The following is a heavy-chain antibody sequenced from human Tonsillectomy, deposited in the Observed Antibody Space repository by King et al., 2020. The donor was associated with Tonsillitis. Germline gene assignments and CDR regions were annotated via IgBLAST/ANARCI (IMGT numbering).Heavy chain of an antibody. Sequence: QLVQSGAEVKKPGESLKISCKGSGYSFTSYVIGWVGQMPGKGLEVMGFISPGDSDTRYSPSFQGQLTISSDKSISTADLQWNSLKASDTAMYYCARPRHCGGDCYSHYYFDYWGQGTLVTVSS. J-gene: IGHJ4*02. CDR2: ISPGDSDT. V-gene: IGHV5-51*01. CDR3: ARPRHCGGDCYSHYYFDY. D-gene: IGHD2-21*02. CDR1: GYSFTSYV.